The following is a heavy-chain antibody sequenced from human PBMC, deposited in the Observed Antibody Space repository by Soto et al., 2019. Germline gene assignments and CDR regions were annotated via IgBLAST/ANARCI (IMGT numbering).Heavy chain of an antibody. D-gene: IGHD6-13*01. CDR1: GGTFSSYA. CDR2: IIPIFGTA. Sequence: ASVKVSCKASGGTFSSYAISWVRQAPGQGLEWMGGIIPIFGTANYAQKFQGRVTITADESTSTAYMELSSLRSEDTAVYYCARDPTIAAAGRYYYYGMDVWGQGTTVTVSS. CDR3: ARDPTIAAAGRYYYYGMDV. J-gene: IGHJ6*02. V-gene: IGHV1-69*13.